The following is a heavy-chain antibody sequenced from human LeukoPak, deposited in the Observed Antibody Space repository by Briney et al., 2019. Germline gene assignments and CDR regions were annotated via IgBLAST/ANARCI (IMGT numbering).Heavy chain of an antibody. V-gene: IGHV4-38-2*02. CDR1: GYSISSGYY. CDR3: AAGSDY. Sequence: SETLSLTCTVSGYSISSGYYWGWIRQPPGKGLEWIGSIYHSGSTYYNPSLKSRVTISVDTSKNQFSLEPSSVTAADTAVYYCAAGSDYWGQGTLVTVSS. J-gene: IGHJ4*02. D-gene: IGHD6-13*01. CDR2: IYHSGST.